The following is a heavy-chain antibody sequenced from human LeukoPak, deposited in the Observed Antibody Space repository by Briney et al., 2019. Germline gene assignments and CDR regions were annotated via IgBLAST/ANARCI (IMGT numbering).Heavy chain of an antibody. J-gene: IGHJ5*02. D-gene: IGHD6-13*01. CDR2: NYPGDSDT. CDR1: GYDLTTYW. V-gene: IGHV5-51*01. CDR3: ARLGDITAAAGPGGFDP. Sequence: GESLKISCWGSGYDLTTYWIGWVRQMPGKGLEWMGFNYPGDSDTIYSPSFQGQVTISADKSISTAYLQWSSLKASDTAMYYCARLGDITAAAGPGGFDPWGQGTLVTVSS.